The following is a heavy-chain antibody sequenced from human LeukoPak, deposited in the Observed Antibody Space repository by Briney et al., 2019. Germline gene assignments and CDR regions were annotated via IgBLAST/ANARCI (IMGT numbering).Heavy chain of an antibody. CDR3: ARESGHLRTNYYYVMNF. V-gene: IGHV4-61*02. D-gene: IGHD3-10*01. J-gene: IGHJ6*02. CDR2: IYSSGST. CDR1: AGSISSAGYY. Sequence: SQTLSLTCTVSAGSISSAGYYWSWIRQPAGKGLEWIGRIYSSGSTNYNPSLKSRVTISVDTSKNQFSLKLSSVTAADTAVNYWARESGHLRTNYYYVMNFGGQGTTVPVSS.